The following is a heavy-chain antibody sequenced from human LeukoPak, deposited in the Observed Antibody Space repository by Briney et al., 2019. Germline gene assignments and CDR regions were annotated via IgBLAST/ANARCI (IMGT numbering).Heavy chain of an antibody. D-gene: IGHD1-14*01. CDR2: ISYDGSNK. CDR1: GFTFSSYG. Sequence: GRSLRLSCAASGFTFSSYGMHWVRQAPGKGLEWVVVISYDGSNKYYADSVKGRFTISRDNSKNTLYLQMNSLRAEDTAVYYCAKVSLFAGYNSPRDYWGQGTLVTVSS. J-gene: IGHJ4*02. V-gene: IGHV3-30*18. CDR3: AKVSLFAGYNSPRDY.